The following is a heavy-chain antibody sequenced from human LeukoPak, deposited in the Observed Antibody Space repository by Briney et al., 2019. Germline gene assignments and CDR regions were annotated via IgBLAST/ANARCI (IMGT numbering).Heavy chain of an antibody. CDR2: IKTKGEGGTV. Sequence: GGSLRLSRATSGFTFSNAWMTWVRQAQGKGLEWVGRIKTKGEGGTVDYAAPVKGRFTISRDDSKNTLYLQMNSLKTEDTAIYYCVSDLDNWGQGTLVTVSS. CDR3: VSDLDN. D-gene: IGHD5/OR15-5a*01. V-gene: IGHV3-15*01. CDR1: GFTFSNAW. J-gene: IGHJ4*02.